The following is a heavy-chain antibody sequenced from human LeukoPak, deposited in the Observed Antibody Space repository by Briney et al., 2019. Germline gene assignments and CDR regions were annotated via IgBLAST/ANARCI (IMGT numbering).Heavy chain of an antibody. Sequence: TGGSLRLSCAASGFTFSSYAMSWVRQAPGKGLEWVSAISGSGGSTYYADSVKGRFTISRYNSKNTLYLQMNSLRAEDTAVYYCAKAIAVAGTYAFDIWGQGTMVTVSS. CDR2: ISGSGGST. CDR1: GFTFSSYA. D-gene: IGHD6-19*01. CDR3: AKAIAVAGTYAFDI. V-gene: IGHV3-23*01. J-gene: IGHJ3*02.